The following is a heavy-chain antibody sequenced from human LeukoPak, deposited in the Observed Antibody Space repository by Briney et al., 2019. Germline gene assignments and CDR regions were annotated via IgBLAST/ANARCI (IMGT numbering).Heavy chain of an antibody. V-gene: IGHV3-23*01. J-gene: IGHJ5*02. D-gene: IGHD3-3*01. CDR3: AKDWALGAA. CDR2: ISGSGGST. CDR1: GFSFSTYG. Sequence: GGSLRLSCIASGFSFSTYGMHWVRQAPGKGLEWVSAISGSGGSTYYADSVKGRFTISRDNSKNTLYLQMNSLRAEDTAVYYCAKDWALGAAWGQGTLVTVSS.